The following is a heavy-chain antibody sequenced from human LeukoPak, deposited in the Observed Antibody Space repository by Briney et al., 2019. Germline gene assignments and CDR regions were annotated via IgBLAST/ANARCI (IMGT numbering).Heavy chain of an antibody. CDR2: IYSGGST. D-gene: IGHD3-16*01. J-gene: IGHJ3*02. CDR1: GFTVSSNY. Sequence: GRSLRLSCAASGFTVSSNYMSWVRQAPGKGLEWVSVIYSGGSTYYADSVKGRFTISRDNSKNTLYLQMNSLRAEDTAVYYCARGGIKDAFDIWGQGTMVTVSS. CDR3: ARGGIKDAFDI. V-gene: IGHV3-66*01.